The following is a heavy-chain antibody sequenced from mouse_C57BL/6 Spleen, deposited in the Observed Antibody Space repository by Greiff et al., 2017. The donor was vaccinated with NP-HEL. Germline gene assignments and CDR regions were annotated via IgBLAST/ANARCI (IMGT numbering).Heavy chain of an antibody. J-gene: IGHJ4*01. D-gene: IGHD1-1*01. Sequence: QVQLKESGPELVKPGASVKLSCKASGYTFTSYDINWVKQRPGQGLEWIGWIYPRDGSTKYTEKFKGKATLTVDTSSSTAYMELHRLTSEDAAVYFCARGYYGRAMDYWGQGTSVTVSS. V-gene: IGHV1-85*01. CDR1: GYTFTSYD. CDR2: IYPRDGST. CDR3: ARGYYGRAMDY.